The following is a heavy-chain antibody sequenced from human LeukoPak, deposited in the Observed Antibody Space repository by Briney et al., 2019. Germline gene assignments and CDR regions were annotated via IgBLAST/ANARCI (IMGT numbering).Heavy chain of an antibody. J-gene: IGHJ4*02. D-gene: IGHD6-19*01. Sequence: SETLSLTCAVYGGSFSGYYWSWIRQPPGKGLEWIGEISHSGSTNYNPSLKSRVTISVDTSKNQFSLKLSSVTAADTAVYYCARGRYSSGWYSRYYFDYWGQGTLVTVSS. CDR2: ISHSGST. V-gene: IGHV4-34*01. CDR3: ARGRYSSGWYSRYYFDY. CDR1: GGSFSGYY.